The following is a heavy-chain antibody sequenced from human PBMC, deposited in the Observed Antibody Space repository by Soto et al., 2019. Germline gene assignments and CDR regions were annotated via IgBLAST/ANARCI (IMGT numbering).Heavy chain of an antibody. CDR2: ISGSGGST. D-gene: IGHD1-26*01. J-gene: IGHJ4*02. CDR1: GFTFSSYA. V-gene: IGHV3-23*01. Sequence: EVQLLESGGGLVQPGGSLRLSCAASGFTFSSYAMSWVRQAPGKGLEWVSAISGSGGSTYYADSVKGRFTISRDNSKNPLYLQMNSLRAEDTAVYYCAKDRYSPTIVGATVDYWGQGTLVTVSS. CDR3: AKDRYSPTIVGATVDY.